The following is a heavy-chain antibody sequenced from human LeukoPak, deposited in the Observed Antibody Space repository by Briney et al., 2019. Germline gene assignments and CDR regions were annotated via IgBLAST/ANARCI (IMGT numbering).Heavy chain of an antibody. CDR2: INHSGST. CDR3: ARGRGYSYGYYYYYGMDV. Sequence: SETLSLTCAVYGGSFSGYYWSWIRQPPGKGLEWIGEINHSGSTNYSPSLKSRVTISVDTSKNQFSLKLSSVTAADTAVYYCARGRGYSYGYYYYYGMDVWGQGTTVTVSS. CDR1: GGSFSGYY. D-gene: IGHD5-18*01. V-gene: IGHV4-34*01. J-gene: IGHJ6*02.